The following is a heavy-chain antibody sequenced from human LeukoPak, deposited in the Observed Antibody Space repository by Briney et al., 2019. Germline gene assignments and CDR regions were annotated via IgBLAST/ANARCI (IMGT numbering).Heavy chain of an antibody. J-gene: IGHJ4*02. CDR2: VSAYNGNT. V-gene: IGHV1-18*01. D-gene: IGHD4-17*01. CDR1: GYTFTSYG. Sequence: GASVKVSCKASGYTFTSYGLSWVRQAPGQGLEWMGWVSAYNGNTNYAQKLQGRVTMTPDTSTSTAYMELRSLRSDDTAVYYCARDTALAVTLDFWGQGTVVSVS. CDR3: ARDTALAVTLDF.